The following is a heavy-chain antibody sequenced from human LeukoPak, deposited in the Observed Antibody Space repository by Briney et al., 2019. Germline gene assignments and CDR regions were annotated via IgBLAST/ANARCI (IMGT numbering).Heavy chain of an antibody. Sequence: GRPLRLSCAASGFTFSSYGMSWVRQAPGKGLEWVSGINWNGGSTGYADSVKGRFTISRDNAKNSLYLQMNSLRAEDTALYYCARGGYSYGEQWLVVPGDYWGQGTLVTVSS. CDR2: INWNGGST. D-gene: IGHD5-18*01. CDR1: GFTFSSYG. J-gene: IGHJ4*02. V-gene: IGHV3-20*04. CDR3: ARGGYSYGEQWLVVPGDY.